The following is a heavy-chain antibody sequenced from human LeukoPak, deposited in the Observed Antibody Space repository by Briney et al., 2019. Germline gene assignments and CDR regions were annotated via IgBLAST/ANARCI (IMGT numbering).Heavy chain of an antibody. J-gene: IGHJ3*01. CDR1: GFTFSSYG. Sequence: TGRSLRLSCAASGFTFSSYGMSWVRQAPGKGLEWVSAISGSGGSTYYADSVKGRFTISRDNSKNTLYLQMNSLRAEDTAAYYCARDGVDYYVWGQGTMVTVSS. CDR3: ARDGVDYYV. CDR2: ISGSGGST. V-gene: IGHV3-23*01. D-gene: IGHD3-10*01.